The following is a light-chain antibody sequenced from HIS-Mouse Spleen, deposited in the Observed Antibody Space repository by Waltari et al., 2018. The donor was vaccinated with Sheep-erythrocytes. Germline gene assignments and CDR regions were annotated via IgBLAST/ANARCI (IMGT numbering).Light chain of an antibody. CDR2: DVS. J-gene: IGLJ1*01. CDR1: SSDVGGYNY. Sequence: QSALTQPRSVSGSPGQSVTISCTGTSSDVGGYNYVSWYQQHPGKAPKLMSYDVSKPRSGFPERFAGSKSGNTASLTISGLQAEDEADYYCCSYAGSYNHVFATGTKVTVL. CDR3: CSYAGSYNHV. V-gene: IGLV2-11*01.